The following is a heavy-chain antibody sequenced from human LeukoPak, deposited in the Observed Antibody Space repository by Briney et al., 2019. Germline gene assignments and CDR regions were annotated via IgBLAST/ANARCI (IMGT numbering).Heavy chain of an antibody. CDR1: GFTFSSYS. J-gene: IGHJ4*02. CDR3: ARMNYISSGWGAPFDY. V-gene: IGHV3-48*04. Sequence: PGGSLRLSCTASGFTFSSYSMNWVRQAPGKGLEWISYIRSSSSTIYYADSMKGRFTISRDNAKNSLYLQMNSLRAEDTAAYYCARMNYISSGWGAPFDYWGQGTLVTVSS. CDR2: IRSSSSTI. D-gene: IGHD1-7*01.